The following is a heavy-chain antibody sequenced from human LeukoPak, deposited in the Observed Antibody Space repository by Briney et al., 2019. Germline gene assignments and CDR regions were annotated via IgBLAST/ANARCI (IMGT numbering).Heavy chain of an antibody. D-gene: IGHD4-11*01. CDR1: GGSISSYY. CDR3: ARDRVETTGKYNWFDP. Sequence: SETLSLTCTVSGGSISSYYWSWIRQPAGKGLEWIGRIYTSGSTNYSPSLKSRVTMSVDTSKNQFSLKLSSVTAADTAVYYCARDRVETTGKYNWFDPWGQGTLVTVSS. V-gene: IGHV4-4*07. J-gene: IGHJ5*02. CDR2: IYTSGST.